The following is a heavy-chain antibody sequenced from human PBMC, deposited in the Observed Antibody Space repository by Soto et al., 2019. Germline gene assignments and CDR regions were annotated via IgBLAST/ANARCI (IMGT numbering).Heavy chain of an antibody. CDR3: TREGNAPYYYYGMDA. CDR1: GYTFTLYG. V-gene: IGHV1-18*01. J-gene: IGHJ6*02. D-gene: IGHD3-10*01. Sequence: ASVKVSCKASGYTFTLYGISWVRQPPGEGLEWLGWINTHNGNTNYAQNLQGRVFMTADTSTNTAYMELRSLRSDDTAIYYCTREGNAPYYYYGMDAWGQGTTVTVSS. CDR2: INTHNGNT.